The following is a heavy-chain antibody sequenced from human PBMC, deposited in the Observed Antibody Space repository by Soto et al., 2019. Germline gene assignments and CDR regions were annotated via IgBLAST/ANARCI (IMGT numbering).Heavy chain of an antibody. CDR3: ARDLAIDDFWSGYYRVGNDAFDI. J-gene: IGHJ3*02. CDR1: GYTFTSYA. CDR2: INAGNGNT. D-gene: IGHD3-3*01. V-gene: IGHV1-3*01. Sequence: ASVKVSCKASGYTFTSYAMHWVLQAPGQRLEWMGWINAGNGNTKYSQKFQGRVTITRDTSASTAYMELSSLRSEDTAVYYCARDLAIDDFWSGYYRVGNDAFDIWGQGTMVTVSS.